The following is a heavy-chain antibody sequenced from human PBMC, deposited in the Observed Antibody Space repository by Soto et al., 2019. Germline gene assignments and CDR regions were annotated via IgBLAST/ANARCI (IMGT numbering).Heavy chain of an antibody. J-gene: IGHJ4*02. D-gene: IGHD3-10*01. Sequence: QVQLVQSGAEVKKPGASVKVPCKASGYTFTSYAMHWVRQAPGQRLEWMGWINAGNGNTKYSQKFQGRVTITRDTSASTAYMELSSLRSEDTAVYYCARGRFGELPTFDYWGQGTLVTVSS. V-gene: IGHV1-3*01. CDR3: ARGRFGELPTFDY. CDR1: GYTFTSYA. CDR2: INAGNGNT.